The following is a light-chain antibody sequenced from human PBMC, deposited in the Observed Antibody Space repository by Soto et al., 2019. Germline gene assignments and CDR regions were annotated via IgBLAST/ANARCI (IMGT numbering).Light chain of an antibody. Sequence: EIVLTQSPGTLSLSPGERATLSCRASQSVISTYLAWYQQKPGQAPRLLIYGASSRATGIPSRFSGSGSGTEFTLTITSLQSEDFAVYYCQQYNNGPPFTFGQGTRLEI. CDR2: GAS. CDR1: QSVISTY. J-gene: IGKJ5*01. V-gene: IGKV3-15*01. CDR3: QQYNNGPPFT.